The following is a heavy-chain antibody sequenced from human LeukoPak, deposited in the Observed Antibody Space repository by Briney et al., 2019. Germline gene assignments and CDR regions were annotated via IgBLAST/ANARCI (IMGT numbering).Heavy chain of an antibody. V-gene: IGHV1-2*02. Sequence: ASVPVSCKASGYTFTGYYMHWVRQAPGQGLEWMGWINPNSGGTNYAQKFQGRVTMTRDTSISTAYMELSRLRSDDTAVYYCARAYCTNGVCYGTRFDYWGQGTLVTVSS. CDR1: GYTFTGYY. CDR2: INPNSGGT. J-gene: IGHJ4*02. D-gene: IGHD2-8*01. CDR3: ARAYCTNGVCYGTRFDY.